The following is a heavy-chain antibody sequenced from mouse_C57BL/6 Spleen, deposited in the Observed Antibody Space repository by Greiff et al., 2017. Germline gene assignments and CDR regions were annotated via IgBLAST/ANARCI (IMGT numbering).Heavy chain of an antibody. V-gene: IGHV1-26*01. CDR3: ATYSYYYAMDY. CDR1: GYTFTDYY. J-gene: IGHJ4*01. Sequence: EVQLQQSGPELVKPGASVKISCKASGYTFTDYYMNWVKQSHGKSLEWIGDINPKNGGTSYNQKFKGKATLTVDKSSSTAYMELRSLTSEDSAVYYCATYSYYYAMDYWGQGTSVTVSS. D-gene: IGHD1-1*01. CDR2: INPKNGGT.